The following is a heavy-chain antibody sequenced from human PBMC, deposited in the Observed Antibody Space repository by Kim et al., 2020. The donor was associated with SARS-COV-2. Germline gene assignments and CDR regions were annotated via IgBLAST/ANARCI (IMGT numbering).Heavy chain of an antibody. Sequence: GGSLRLSCAASGFTFSSYSMNWVRQAPGKGLEWVSSISSSSSYIYYADSVKGRFTISRDNAKNSLYLQMNSLRAEDTAVYYCARVNDAYCGGDCYSIGYWGQGTLVTVSS. D-gene: IGHD2-21*01. CDR2: ISSSSSYI. CDR1: GFTFSSYS. CDR3: ARVNDAYCGGDCYSIGY. V-gene: IGHV3-21*01. J-gene: IGHJ4*02.